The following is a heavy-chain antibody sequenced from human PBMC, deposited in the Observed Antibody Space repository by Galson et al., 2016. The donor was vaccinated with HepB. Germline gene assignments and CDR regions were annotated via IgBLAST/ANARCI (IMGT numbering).Heavy chain of an antibody. Sequence: SLRLSCAASGFTFRSYAMSWVRQAPGEGLEWVSSISGPGGTTVYADSVKGRFTISRDNAKNTLYLQMNSLRAEDTALYYCARYIGGRGYFDFWGQGALVTVSS. CDR2: ISGPGGTT. CDR1: GFTFRSYA. D-gene: IGHD1-14*01. J-gene: IGHJ4*02. CDR3: ARYIGGRGYFDF. V-gene: IGHV3-23*01.